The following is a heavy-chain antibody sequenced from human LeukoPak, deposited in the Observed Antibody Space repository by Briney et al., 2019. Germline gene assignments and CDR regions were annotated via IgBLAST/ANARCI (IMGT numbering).Heavy chain of an antibody. CDR3: AKNEGTAAAGAGDAFDI. J-gene: IGHJ3*02. CDR2: ISGSGGTT. CDR1: GFSFSTYA. Sequence: PGGSLRLSCSASGFSFSTYAMTWVRQAPGKGLEWVSVISGSGGTTAYADSVKGRFSTSRDNSKSTLSLQMNSLRAEDTAIYYCAKNEGTAAAGAGDAFDIWGQGTMVTVSS. D-gene: IGHD6-13*01. V-gene: IGHV3-23*01.